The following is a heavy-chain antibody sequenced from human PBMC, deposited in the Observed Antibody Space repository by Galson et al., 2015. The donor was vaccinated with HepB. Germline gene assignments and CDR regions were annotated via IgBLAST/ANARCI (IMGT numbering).Heavy chain of an antibody. CDR1: GFTFSNYG. CDR3: AKGRPSGQNGMDV. V-gene: IGHV3-23*01. Sequence: SLRLSCAASGFTFSNYGMHWVRQAPGKGLEWVSGITGSGDYTSYADSVKGRFTISRDNSKNTLYLQMNSLRAEDTAVYYCAKGRPSGQNGMDVWGQGTTVTVSS. J-gene: IGHJ6*02. D-gene: IGHD3-3*01. CDR2: ITGSGDYT.